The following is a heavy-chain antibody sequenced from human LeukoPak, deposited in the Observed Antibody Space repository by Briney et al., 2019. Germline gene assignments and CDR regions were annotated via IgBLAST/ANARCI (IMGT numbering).Heavy chain of an antibody. D-gene: IGHD3-22*01. Sequence: GRSLRLSCAASGFTFWTSAITWVRQAPGKGLEWVSHISISGGNTYYANTVKGRFTISRDNSKNILYLQMNSLRAEDTAVYYCAKDQGIVVSQPNNWFDPWGQGTLVTVSS. V-gene: IGHV3-23*01. CDR2: ISISGGNT. J-gene: IGHJ5*02. CDR3: AKDQGIVVSQPNNWFDP. CDR1: GFTFWTSA.